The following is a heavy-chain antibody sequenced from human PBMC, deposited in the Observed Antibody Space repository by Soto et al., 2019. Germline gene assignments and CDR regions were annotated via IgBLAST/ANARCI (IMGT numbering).Heavy chain of an antibody. V-gene: IGHV3-11*06. Sequence: GGSLSLSCAASGFIFGDFYMTWIRQAPGKGLEWVSEISSTSNYGNYADSVKGRFTISRDIARNSLYLQMNSLRAEDTAVYYCARDAPPDDYWGQGTLVTVSS. CDR2: ISSTSNYG. CDR1: GFIFGDFY. CDR3: ARDAPPDDY. J-gene: IGHJ4*02.